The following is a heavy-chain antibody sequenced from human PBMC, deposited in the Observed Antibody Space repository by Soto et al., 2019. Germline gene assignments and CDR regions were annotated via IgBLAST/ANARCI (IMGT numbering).Heavy chain of an antibody. D-gene: IGHD2-15*01. CDR2: IIPISGTT. CDR1: GGTFSTHA. Sequence: SVKVSCKASGGTFSTHAIIWVRQAPGHGLEWMGGIIPISGTTYYTQKFQGRVTITADEPTSTAFMELSSLKPEDTAVFYCARGYCSGGNCYSGMDVWGQGTMVTVSS. V-gene: IGHV1-69*13. J-gene: IGHJ6*02. CDR3: ARGYCSGGNCYSGMDV.